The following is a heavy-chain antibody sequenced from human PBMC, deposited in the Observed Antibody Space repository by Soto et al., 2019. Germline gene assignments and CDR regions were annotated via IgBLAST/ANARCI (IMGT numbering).Heavy chain of an antibody. CDR3: VPGDNLVR. D-gene: IGHD6-6*01. V-gene: IGHV1-2*02. J-gene: IGHJ4*02. CDR1: GYTFTGYY. CDR2: INPKTGDT. Sequence: ASVKVSCKTSGYTFTGYYLNWVRQAPGRGLEWVGWINPKTGDTNNAQKLQGRVTMTTDTSISTGYMELSGLKSDDTAVYYSVPGDNLVRWGQGSRVTVYS.